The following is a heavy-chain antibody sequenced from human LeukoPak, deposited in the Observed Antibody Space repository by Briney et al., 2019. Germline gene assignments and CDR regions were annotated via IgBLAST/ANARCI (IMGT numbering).Heavy chain of an antibody. CDR2: ISGSGGST. J-gene: IGHJ3*02. CDR3: ARYCSSTSCADAFDI. V-gene: IGHV3-23*01. D-gene: IGHD2-2*01. CDR1: GFTFSSYA. Sequence: PGGSLRLSCAASGFTFSSYAMSWVRQAPGKGLEWVSAISGSGGSTYYADSVKGRFTISRDNSKNTLYLQMNSLRAEDTAVYYCARYCSSTSCADAFDIWGQGTMVTVSS.